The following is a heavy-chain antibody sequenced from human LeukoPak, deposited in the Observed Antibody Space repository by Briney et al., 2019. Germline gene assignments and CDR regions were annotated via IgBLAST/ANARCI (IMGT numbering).Heavy chain of an antibody. CDR3: ARGRGHWLTGDWFDP. V-gene: IGHV4-34*01. CDR1: GGSFSGYY. D-gene: IGHD6-19*01. Sequence: SETLSLTCAVYGGSFSGYYWSWIRQPPGKGLEWIGEINHSGSTNYNPSLKSRVTISVDTSKNQFSLKLSSVTAADTAVYYCARGRGHWLTGDWFDPWGQGTLVTVSS. J-gene: IGHJ5*02. CDR2: INHSGST.